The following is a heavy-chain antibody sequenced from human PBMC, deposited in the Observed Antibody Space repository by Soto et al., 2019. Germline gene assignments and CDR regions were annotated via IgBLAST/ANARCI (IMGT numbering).Heavy chain of an antibody. CDR3: ARDPGRITMVRGVIMEMN. CDR2: IYYSGST. V-gene: IGHV4-30-4*01. J-gene: IGHJ4*02. Sequence: PSETLSLTCTVSGGSISSGDYYWSWIRQPPGKGLEWIGYIYYSGSTYYNPSLKSRITISVDTSKNQFSLKLSSVTAADTAVYYCARDPGRITMVRGVIMEMNWGQGTLVTVSS. CDR1: GGSISSGDYY. D-gene: IGHD3-10*01.